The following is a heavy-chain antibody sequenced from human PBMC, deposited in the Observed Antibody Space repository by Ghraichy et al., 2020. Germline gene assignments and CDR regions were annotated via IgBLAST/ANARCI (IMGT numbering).Heavy chain of an antibody. D-gene: IGHD3-10*01. CDR2: ISSSSSTT. V-gene: IGHV3-48*02. J-gene: IGHJ4*02. CDR1: GFSFAGFA. Sequence: GGSLRLSCAASGFSFAGFAMNWVRQAPGKGLEWLSYISSSSSTTYYGDSVKGRFTISRDNAKHSLYLQMNSLRDEDTAVYYCARERSDHYLDYWGLGTRVTVSS. CDR3: ARERSDHYLDY.